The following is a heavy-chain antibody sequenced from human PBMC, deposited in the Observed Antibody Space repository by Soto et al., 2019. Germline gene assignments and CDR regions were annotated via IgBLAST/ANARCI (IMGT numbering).Heavy chain of an antibody. CDR1: GFTFSGHW. CDR2: IETDGSAT. CDR3: ATVFDF. D-gene: IGHD4-17*01. V-gene: IGHV3-74*01. J-gene: IGHJ4*02. Sequence: EEQLVESGGGLVQPGASLRLSCAASGFTFSGHWIHWVRQAPGKGLEWVSRIETDGSATSYVDSVKGRFTISTDNAKNTVYLQMNSLRAEDTAVYYCATVFDFWGQGTLVTVSS.